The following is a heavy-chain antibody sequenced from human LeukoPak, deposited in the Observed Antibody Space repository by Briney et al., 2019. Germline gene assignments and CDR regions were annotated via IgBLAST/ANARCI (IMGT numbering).Heavy chain of an antibody. Sequence: SQTLSLTCAISGDSVSSNSAAWSWIRQSPSRGLEWLGRTYYRSKWYNDYAVSVKSRITINPDTSKNQFSLQLNSVTPEDTAVYYCARDQSEQLSWGSYGSGSLDYWGQGTLVTVSS. CDR1: GDSVSSNSAA. CDR2: TYYRSKWYN. CDR3: ARDQSEQLSWGSYGSGSLDY. J-gene: IGHJ4*02. D-gene: IGHD3-10*01. V-gene: IGHV6-1*01.